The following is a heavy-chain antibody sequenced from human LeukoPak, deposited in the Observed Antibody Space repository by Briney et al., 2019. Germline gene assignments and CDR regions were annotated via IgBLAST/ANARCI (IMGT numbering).Heavy chain of an antibody. V-gene: IGHV3-73*01. J-gene: IGHJ4*02. Sequence: GGSLRLSCAASGFTFSGSAMHWVRQASGKGLEWVGRIRSKANSYATAYAASVKGRFTISRDDSKNTTYLQMNSLKTEDTAVYYCTRHLPSSSWGQGTLVTVSS. CDR2: IRSKANSYAT. CDR3: TRHLPSSS. D-gene: IGHD6-13*01. CDR1: GFTFSGSA.